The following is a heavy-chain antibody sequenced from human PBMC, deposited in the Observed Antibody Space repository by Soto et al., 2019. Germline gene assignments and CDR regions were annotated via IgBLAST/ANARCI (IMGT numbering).Heavy chain of an antibody. Sequence: QAQLVQSGAEVRKPGASVKVSCKASGYTFTTYDIKWVRQAPGQGLEWLGWMDPNSGSTGYAQNFQGRITMTRNISRNAAHMELSSLQSEDTAVYYCARERKFDFWRKGLDVWCQGTTVTVSS. D-gene: IGHD3-3*01. CDR3: ARERKFDFWRKGLDV. J-gene: IGHJ6*02. CDR2: MDPNSGST. CDR1: GYTFTTYD. V-gene: IGHV1-8*01.